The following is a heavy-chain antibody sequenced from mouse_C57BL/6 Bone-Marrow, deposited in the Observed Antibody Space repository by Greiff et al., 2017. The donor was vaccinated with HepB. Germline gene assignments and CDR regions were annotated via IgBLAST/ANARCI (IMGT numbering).Heavy chain of an antibody. CDR2: IYPRSGNT. J-gene: IGHJ1*03. Sequence: VKLMESGAELARPGASVKLSCKASGYTFTSYGISWVKQRTGQGLEWIGEIYPRSGNTYYNEKFKGKATLTADKSSSTAYMELRSLTSEDSAVYFCARERSTARYFDVWGTGTTVTVSS. D-gene: IGHD1-2*01. V-gene: IGHV1-81*01. CDR3: ARERSTARYFDV. CDR1: GYTFTSYG.